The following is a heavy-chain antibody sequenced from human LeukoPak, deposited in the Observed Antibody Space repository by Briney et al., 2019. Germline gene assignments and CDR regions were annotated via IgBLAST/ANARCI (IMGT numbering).Heavy chain of an antibody. CDR2: IDPNSGVT. CDR1: GYTLTDNH. D-gene: IGHD7-27*01. J-gene: IGHJ3*01. V-gene: IGHV1-2*02. CDR3: ARELGINAFDV. Sequence: ASVKVSCKASGYTLTDNHLYWVRQAPGQGLEWKGWIDPNSGVTNFAQNFQGRLTMTTDTSISTAYMELSRLTSDDTTVYYCARELGINAFDVWGQGTLVTVFS.